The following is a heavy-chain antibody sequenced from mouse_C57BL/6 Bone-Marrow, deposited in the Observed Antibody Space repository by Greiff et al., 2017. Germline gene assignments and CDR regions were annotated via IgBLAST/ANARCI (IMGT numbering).Heavy chain of an antibody. J-gene: IGHJ3*01. D-gene: IGHD1-1*01. CDR1: GYTFTSYW. CDR3: AREGHYYYGPWFAY. V-gene: IGHV1-69*01. Sequence: QVQLQQPGAELVMPGASVKLSCKASGYTFTSYWMHWVKQRPGQGLEWIGEIDPSDSYTNYTQKFKGKSTLTVDKSSSTAYMQLSSLPSEDSAVYYCAREGHYYYGPWFAYWGQGTLVTVSA. CDR2: IDPSDSYT.